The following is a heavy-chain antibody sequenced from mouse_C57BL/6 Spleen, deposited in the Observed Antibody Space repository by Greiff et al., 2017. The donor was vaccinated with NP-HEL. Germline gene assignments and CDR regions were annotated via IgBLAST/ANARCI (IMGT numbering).Heavy chain of an antibody. J-gene: IGHJ3*01. CDR2: IRLKSDNYAT. CDR1: GFTFSNYW. D-gene: IGHD2-2*01. V-gene: IGHV6-3*01. CDR3: TVYGYGVGAY. Sequence: EVQLQESGGGLVQPGGSMKLSCVASGFTFSNYWMNWVRQSPEKGLEWVAQIRLKSDNYATHYAESVKGRFTISRDDSKSSVYLQMNNLRAEDTGIYYCTVYGYGVGAYWGQGTLVTVSA.